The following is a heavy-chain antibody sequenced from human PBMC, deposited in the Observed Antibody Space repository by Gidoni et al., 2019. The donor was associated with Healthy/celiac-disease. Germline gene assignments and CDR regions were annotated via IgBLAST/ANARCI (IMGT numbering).Heavy chain of an antibody. CDR2: IYYSGST. D-gene: IGHD1-26*01. CDR3: ARRRSGSYFDY. CDR1: GGSISSSSYY. Sequence: QLQLQESGPGLVKPSETLSLTCTVSGGSISSSSYYWGWIRQPPGKGLEWIGSIYYSGSTYYNPSLKSRVTISVDTSKNQFSLKLSSVTAADTAVYYCARRRSGSYFDYWGQGTLVTVSS. V-gene: IGHV4-39*01. J-gene: IGHJ4*02.